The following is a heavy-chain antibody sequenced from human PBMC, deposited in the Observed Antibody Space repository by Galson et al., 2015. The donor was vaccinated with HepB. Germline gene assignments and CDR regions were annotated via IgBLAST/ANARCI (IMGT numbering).Heavy chain of an antibody. CDR2: IIPIFGTA. D-gene: IGHD3-22*01. CDR1: GGTFSSYA. CDR3: ARAVYYDSSGPPDY. V-gene: IGHV1-69*13. Sequence: SVTVSCKASGGTFSSYAISWVRQAPGQGLEWMGGIIPIFGTANYAQKFQGRVTITADESTSTAYMELSSLRSEDTAVYYCARAVYYDSSGPPDYWGQGTLVTVSS. J-gene: IGHJ4*02.